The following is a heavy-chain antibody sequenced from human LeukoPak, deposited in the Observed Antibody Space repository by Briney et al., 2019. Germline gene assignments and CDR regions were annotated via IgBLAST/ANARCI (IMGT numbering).Heavy chain of an antibody. CDR1: GFTVSSYY. V-gene: IGHV3-53*01. J-gene: IGHJ6*03. CDR3: ARESREDDSENSGYYYYYMDV. D-gene: IGHD3-3*01. CDR2: IYSGGST. Sequence: GGSLRLSCAASGFTVSSYYMSWVRQAPGKGLEWVSVIYSGGSTYYAASVKGRFTISRDNSKNTLYLQMNNLRAEDTAVYYCARESREDDSENSGYYYYYMDVWGKGTTVTVSS.